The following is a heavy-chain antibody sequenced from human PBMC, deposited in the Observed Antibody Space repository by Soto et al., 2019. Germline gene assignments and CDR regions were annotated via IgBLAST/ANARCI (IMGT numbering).Heavy chain of an antibody. CDR3: ARVLTGYCSGGSCYYNWFDP. CDR2: ISAYNGNT. J-gene: IGHJ5*02. D-gene: IGHD2-15*01. V-gene: IGHV1-18*01. CDR1: GYTFTSYG. Sequence: ASVKVSCKASGYTFTSYGISWVRQAPGQGLEWMGWISAYNGNTNYAQKLQGRVTMTTDTSTSTAYMELRSLRSDDTAVYYCARVLTGYCSGGSCYYNWFDPWGQGTLVTVSS.